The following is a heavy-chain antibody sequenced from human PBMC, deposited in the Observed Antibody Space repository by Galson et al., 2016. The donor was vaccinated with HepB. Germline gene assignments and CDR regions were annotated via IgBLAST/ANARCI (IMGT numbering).Heavy chain of an antibody. J-gene: IGHJ4*02. CDR3: AGVYYYESSVPYDF. V-gene: IGHV3-23*01. CDR1: GFTFSSYA. CDR2: ISDSGGRT. Sequence: SLRLSCAVSGFTFSSYAMSWVRQAPGKGLEWVSTISDSGGRTYYAASVKGRFTVSRDNSKNTLYLQMNSLRTEDTAAYYCAGVYYYESSVPYDFWGQGTLVTVSS. D-gene: IGHD3-22*01.